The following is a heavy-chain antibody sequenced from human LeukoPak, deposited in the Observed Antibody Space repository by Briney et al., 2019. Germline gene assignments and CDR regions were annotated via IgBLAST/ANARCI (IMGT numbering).Heavy chain of an antibody. J-gene: IGHJ3*02. CDR3: ARDSEHCSSTSCYTDAFDI. Sequence: GGSLRLSCAASGFTFSSYSMNWVRQAPGKGLEWVSSISSSSSYLYYADSVKGRFTISRDNAKNSLYLQMNSLRAEDTAVYYCARDSEHCSSTSCYTDAFDIWGQGTMVTVSS. CDR1: GFTFSSYS. D-gene: IGHD2-2*02. CDR2: ISSSSSYL. V-gene: IGHV3-21*01.